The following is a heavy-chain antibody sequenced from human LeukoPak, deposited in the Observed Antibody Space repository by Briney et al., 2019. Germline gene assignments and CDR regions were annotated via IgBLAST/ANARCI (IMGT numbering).Heavy chain of an antibody. J-gene: IGHJ5*02. D-gene: IGHD2-21*02. CDR2: IWYDGGKK. V-gene: IGHV3-33*01. CDR3: AGDRCGGADCANWFDP. Sequence: PGTSLRLSCAASGFTFSDYGMHWVRQAPGMGLEWVAVIWYDGGKKYYADSVKGRFTISRDNSKNTLYLQMSSLRVEDTSVYFCAGDRCGGADCANWFDPWGQGTLVIVSS. CDR1: GFTFSDYG.